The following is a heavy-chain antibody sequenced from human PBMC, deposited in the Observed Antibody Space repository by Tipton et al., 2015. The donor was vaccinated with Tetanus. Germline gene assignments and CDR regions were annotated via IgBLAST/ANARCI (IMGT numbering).Heavy chain of an antibody. J-gene: IGHJ4*02. CDR2: IYTSGTT. CDR1: GGSMISYY. V-gene: IGHV4-4*07. CDR3: ARGIWFGTGPKFYFDS. D-gene: IGHD3-10*01. Sequence: TLSLTCTVSGGSMISYYWSWIRQPAGKGLEWIGRIYTSGTTNYNPSLKSRVTMSLDTSKNQFSLKLNSVTAADTAVYYCARGIWFGTGPKFYFDSWGQGTLVAVSS.